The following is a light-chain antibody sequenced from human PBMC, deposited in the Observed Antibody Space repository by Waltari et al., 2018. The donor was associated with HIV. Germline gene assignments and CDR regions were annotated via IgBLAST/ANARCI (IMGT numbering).Light chain of an antibody. CDR3: QQYYSYPWT. Sequence: AIRMTQSPSSFSASTGDSVTITCRASQGISRYLAWYQQKPGKAPKLLIYAASTLQSGVPSRFSGSGSGTDFTLTISCLQSEDFATYYCQQYYSYPWTFGQGTKVEIK. CDR1: QGISRY. V-gene: IGKV1-8*01. CDR2: AAS. J-gene: IGKJ1*01.